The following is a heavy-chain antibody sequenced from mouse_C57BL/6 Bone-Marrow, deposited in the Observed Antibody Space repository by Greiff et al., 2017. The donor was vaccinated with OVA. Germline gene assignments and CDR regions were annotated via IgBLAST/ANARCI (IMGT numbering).Heavy chain of an antibody. CDR2: ISSGGSYT. J-gene: IGHJ2*01. CDR3: ARKGLLRLYFDD. Sequence: EVQLVESGGDLVKPGGSLKLSCAASGFTFSSYGMSWVRQTPDKRLEWVATISSGGSYTYYPDSVKGRFTISRDNAKNTLYLQMSSLKSEDTAMYYCARKGLLRLYFDDWGQGTTLTVSS. CDR1: GFTFSSYG. D-gene: IGHD2-3*01. V-gene: IGHV5-6*01.